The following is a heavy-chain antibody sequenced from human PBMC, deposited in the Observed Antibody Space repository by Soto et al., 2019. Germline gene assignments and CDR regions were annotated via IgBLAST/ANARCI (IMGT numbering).Heavy chain of an antibody. CDR3: ARGRGWLQLGGYYFDY. D-gene: IGHD1-1*01. V-gene: IGHV1-69*06. Sequence: SVKVSCKASGGTFSSYAISWVRQAPGQGLEWMGGIIPIFGTANYAQKFQGRVTITADKSTSTAYMELSSLRSEDTAVYYCARGRGWLQLGGYYFDYWGQGTLVTVSS. CDR1: GGTFSSYA. CDR2: IIPIFGTA. J-gene: IGHJ4*02.